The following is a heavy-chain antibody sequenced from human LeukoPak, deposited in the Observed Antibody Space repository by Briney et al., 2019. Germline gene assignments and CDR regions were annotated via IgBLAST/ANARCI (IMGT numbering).Heavy chain of an antibody. CDR3: ARDGKATYDY. V-gene: IGHV4-30-2*01. CDR2: IYHRGTA. J-gene: IGHJ4*02. Sequence: SQTLSLTCTVSGGSIGIDDYYWTWIRQPPGKGLEWIGYIYHRGTAYYNPSLESRVTISVDRSKNQFSLKLSSVTAADTAVYYCARDGKATYDYWGQGTLVTVSS. CDR1: GGSIGIDDYY. D-gene: IGHD4-23*01.